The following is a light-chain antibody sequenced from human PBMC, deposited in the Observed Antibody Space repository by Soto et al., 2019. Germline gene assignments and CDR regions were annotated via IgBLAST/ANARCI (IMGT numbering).Light chain of an antibody. V-gene: IGKV3-11*01. CDR2: DAS. CDR3: QQRSNWPPYT. CDR1: QSVSSY. Sequence: EIVLTQSQATLSLSPGVRATLSCRASQSVSSYFAWYQQKPGQAHRLLIYDASNRATGIPARFSGSGSGTDFTLTISSLEPEDFAVYYCQQRSNWPPYTFGQGTKLEIK. J-gene: IGKJ2*01.